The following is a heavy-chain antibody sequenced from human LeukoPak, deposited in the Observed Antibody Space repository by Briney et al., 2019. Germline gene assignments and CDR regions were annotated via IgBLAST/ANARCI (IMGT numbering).Heavy chain of an antibody. J-gene: IGHJ4*02. Sequence: GGSLRLSCVASGFPFSSYWMTWVRQAPGKGLEWVANIKQDGSKKSYVDSVKGRFTISRDNAKNSLYLQMNSLRAEDTAIYYCTRVGYIDEGIDYWGQGTLVTVCS. CDR3: TRVGYIDEGIDY. CDR1: GFPFSSYW. V-gene: IGHV3-7*04. CDR2: IKQDGSKK. D-gene: IGHD5-24*01.